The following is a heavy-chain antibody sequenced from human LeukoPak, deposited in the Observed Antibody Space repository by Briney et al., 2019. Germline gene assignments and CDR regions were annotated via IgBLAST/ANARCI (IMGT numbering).Heavy chain of an antibody. D-gene: IGHD3-3*01. J-gene: IGHJ4*02. CDR3: ARVPRSSRIPIFR. V-gene: IGHV3-48*03. CDR2: ISSSGDTI. Sequence: GGSLRLSCVASGFSFSCSWMNWVRQAPGKGLEWVSYISSSGDTIYYADSVKGRFTISRDNAKNSLFLQLNSLRAEDTAVYYCARVPRSSRIPIFRWGQGTLVTVSS. CDR1: GFSFSCSW.